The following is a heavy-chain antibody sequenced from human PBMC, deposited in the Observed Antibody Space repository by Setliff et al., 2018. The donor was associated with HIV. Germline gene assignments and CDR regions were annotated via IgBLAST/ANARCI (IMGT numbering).Heavy chain of an antibody. V-gene: IGHV1-46*01. CDR3: AREFPGGTKGFDY. Sequence: GASVKVSCKASGYTFTSYDINWVRQATGQGLEWMGWMNPSGGRTTYAQKFQGRVTMTRDTSTSTVYMDLSRLRSEDTAVYYCAREFPGGTKGFDYRGQGTLVTVSS. D-gene: IGHD1-1*01. J-gene: IGHJ4*02. CDR2: MNPSGGRT. CDR1: GYTFTSYD.